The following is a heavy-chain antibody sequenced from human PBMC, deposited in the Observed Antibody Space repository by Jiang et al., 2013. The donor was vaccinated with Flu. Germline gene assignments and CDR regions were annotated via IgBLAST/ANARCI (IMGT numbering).Heavy chain of an antibody. V-gene: IGHV4-59*08. D-gene: IGHD3-9*01. J-gene: IGHJ3*02. CDR3: ASRYYDILTGAFWAYFDI. CDR1: GGSISSSY. CDR2: IYYSGST. Sequence: GSGLVKPSETLSLTCTVSGGSISSSYWSWIRQPPGKGLEWIGYIYYSGSTNYNPSLKSRVTLSVDTSKNQFSLKLSSVTAADTAVYYCASRYYDILTGAFWAYFDIWGQGTMVTVSS.